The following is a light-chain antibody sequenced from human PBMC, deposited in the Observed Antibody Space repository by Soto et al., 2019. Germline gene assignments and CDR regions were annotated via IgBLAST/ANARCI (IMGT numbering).Light chain of an antibody. Sequence: QSVLTQPPSASGSPGQSVTISCTGTSSDVGGYNYVSWYQQHPGKAPKLMIYEVSKRPSGVPDRFSGSKSGSTAALTVSGLKAEDEADYNCSSYAGSEEVFGTGTKVTVL. CDR1: SSDVGGYNY. J-gene: IGLJ1*01. CDR3: SSYAGSEEV. V-gene: IGLV2-8*01. CDR2: EVS.